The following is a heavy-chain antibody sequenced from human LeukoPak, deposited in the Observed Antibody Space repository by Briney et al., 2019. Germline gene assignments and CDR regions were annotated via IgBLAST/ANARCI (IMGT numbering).Heavy chain of an antibody. CDR3: ARDLNAQSRAFDI. Sequence: AGGSLRLSCAASGLTVGSNYMTWVRQAPGKGLEWVSVIYSAGDTYYTDSVKGRFTISRDNSQNPVYLQMNSLRAEDTAVYYCARDLNAQSRAFDIWGRGTMVTVSS. D-gene: IGHD1-1*01. CDR1: GLTVGSNY. CDR2: IYSAGDT. V-gene: IGHV3-53*01. J-gene: IGHJ3*02.